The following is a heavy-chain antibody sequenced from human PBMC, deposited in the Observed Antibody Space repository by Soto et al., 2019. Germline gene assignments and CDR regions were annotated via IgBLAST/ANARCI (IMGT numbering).Heavy chain of an antibody. CDR3: ARPERNSKYHPLLS. Sequence: GGSLRLSCAAFGFKISSSSMNWVRQARGRGLEWVAYISDSGSNTLYADSVKGRFTVSRDNAKNSLYLQMNSLRADDTAVYYCARPERNSKYHPLLSWGQGTLVTVSS. J-gene: IGHJ4*02. CDR1: GFKISSSS. D-gene: IGHD1-1*01. CDR2: ISDSGSNT. V-gene: IGHV3-48*04.